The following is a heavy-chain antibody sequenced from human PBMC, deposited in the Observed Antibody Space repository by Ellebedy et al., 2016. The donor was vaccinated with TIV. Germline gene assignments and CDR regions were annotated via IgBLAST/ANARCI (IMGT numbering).Heavy chain of an antibody. D-gene: IGHD5-24*01. J-gene: IGHJ4*02. CDR2: VFHNGRS. CDR3: AGVRDGRRPFNY. Sequence: GSLRLSCTVSGGSISSGGYYWSWIRQSPGKGLEWIGFVFHNGRSKYNPSLESRLTLSVDTSKDHFSLRLSSVAAADTALYYWAGVRDGRRPFNYWGQGALVTVSS. V-gene: IGHV4-61*03. CDR1: GGSISSGGYY.